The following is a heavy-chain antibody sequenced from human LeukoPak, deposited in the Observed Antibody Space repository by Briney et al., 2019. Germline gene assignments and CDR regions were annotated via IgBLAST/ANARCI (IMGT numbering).Heavy chain of an antibody. CDR2: IYYSGST. CDR3: ARPATQGGAFDI. Sequence: SSETLSLTCTVSGGSISSYYWSWIRQPPGKGLEWIGYIYYSGSTNYNPSLKSRVTISVDTSKNQFSLKLSSVNAADTAGYYCARPATQGGAFDIWGQGTMVTVSS. CDR1: GGSISSYY. J-gene: IGHJ3*02. D-gene: IGHD1-26*01. V-gene: IGHV4-59*08.